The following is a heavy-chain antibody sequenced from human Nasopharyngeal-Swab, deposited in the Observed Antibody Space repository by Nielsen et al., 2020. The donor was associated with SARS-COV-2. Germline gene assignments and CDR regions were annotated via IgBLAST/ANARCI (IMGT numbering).Heavy chain of an antibody. D-gene: IGHD3-3*01. V-gene: IGHV3-23*01. J-gene: IGHJ4*02. CDR1: GFTFSSYG. CDR2: ITSSGGST. CDR3: AKDPVSLTAFGEIIEGGVD. Sequence: GGSLRLSCAASGFTFSSYGMNWVRQAPGKGLEWVSGITSSGGSTYYADSVKGRFTISKDNSKNTLYLQMNSLRAGDTAVYYCAKDPVSLTAFGEIIEGGVDWGQGTLVTVSS.